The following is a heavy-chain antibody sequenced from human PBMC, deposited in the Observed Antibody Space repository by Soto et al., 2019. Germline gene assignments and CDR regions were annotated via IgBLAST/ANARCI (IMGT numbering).Heavy chain of an antibody. CDR3: ARDRTVGDHDAFDI. D-gene: IGHD3-16*01. CDR2: IIPIFGTA. CDR1: GGTFSSYA. Sequence: SVKVSCKASGGTFSSYAISWVRQAPGQGLEWMGGIIPIFGTANYAQKFQGRVTITADESTSTAYMELSSLRSEDTAVYYCARDRTVGDHDAFDIWGQGTMVTVSS. J-gene: IGHJ3*02. V-gene: IGHV1-69*13.